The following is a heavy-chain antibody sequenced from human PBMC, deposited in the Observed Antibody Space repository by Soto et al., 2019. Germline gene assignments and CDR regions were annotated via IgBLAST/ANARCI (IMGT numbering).Heavy chain of an antibody. CDR3: ARGDSTDCSNGVCSFFYNHDMDV. CDR1: GYGFTDYH. V-gene: IGHV1-2*04. CDR2: INPKSART. D-gene: IGHD2-8*01. Sequence: ASVKVSCKASGYGFTDYHIHWVGQAPGQGLELLGRINPKSARTSTAQKFQGWVTMTTDTPISTASLELTRLTSDDTAIYYCARGDSTDCSNGVCSFFYNHDMDVWG. J-gene: IGHJ6*02.